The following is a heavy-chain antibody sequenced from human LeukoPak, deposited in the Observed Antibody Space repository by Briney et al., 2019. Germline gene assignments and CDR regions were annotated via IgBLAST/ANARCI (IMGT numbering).Heavy chain of an antibody. Sequence: SETLSLTCAVSDVPISTNNWWWFWVRQPPGKGLEWIGEIYHSGSTNYNPSLKSRITMSVDKSKNQFSPKLSSVTAADTAVYYCARDFRGFYAFDIWGQGTMVTVSS. CDR1: DVPISTNNW. J-gene: IGHJ3*02. D-gene: IGHD3-10*01. CDR2: IYHSGST. CDR3: ARDFRGFYAFDI. V-gene: IGHV4-4*02.